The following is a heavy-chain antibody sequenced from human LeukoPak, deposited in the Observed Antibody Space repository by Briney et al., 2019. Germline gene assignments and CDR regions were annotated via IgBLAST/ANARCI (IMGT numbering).Heavy chain of an antibody. J-gene: IGHJ3*02. V-gene: IGHV3-21*01. Sequence: GGSLRLPCAASGFTFSSYSMKWVRQAPGKGLEWVSSISSSSSYIYYADSVKGRFTISRDNAKNSLYLQMNSLRAEDTAVYYCARAGEELGAFDIWGQGTMVTVSS. CDR2: ISSSSSYI. CDR3: ARAGEELGAFDI. CDR1: GFTFSSYS. D-gene: IGHD3-10*01.